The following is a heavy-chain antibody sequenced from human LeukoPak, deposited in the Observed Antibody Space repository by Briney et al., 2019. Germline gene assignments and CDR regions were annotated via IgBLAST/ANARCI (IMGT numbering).Heavy chain of an antibody. V-gene: IGHV3-7*01. J-gene: IGHJ6*03. CDR2: IKQDGGEK. CDR3: ARGRAGRGYSYVIYYYYYMDV. D-gene: IGHD5-18*01. Sequence: GGSLRLSCAASGFTFSSYSMNWVRQAPGKGLEWVANIKQDGGEKYYVDSLKGRFTISRDNAKNSLYLLMNSLRAEDTAVYYCARGRAGRGYSYVIYYYYYMDVWGKGTTVTVSS. CDR1: GFTFSSYS.